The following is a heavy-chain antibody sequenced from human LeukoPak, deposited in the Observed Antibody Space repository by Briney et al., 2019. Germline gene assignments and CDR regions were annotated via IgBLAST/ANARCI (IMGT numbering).Heavy chain of an antibody. CDR2: ITSSSSYT. V-gene: IGHV3-21*01. D-gene: IGHD1-1*01. CDR1: GITFSNYN. J-gene: IGHJ6*03. Sequence: GGSLRLSCAAPGITFSNYNMNWVRQAPGKGLEWISSITSSSSYTFYADSVKGRFTISRDNAKNSLYLQMNSLRVEDTAVYYCARDPYNGAYSEGYYYYFMDVWGKGTTVTVSS. CDR3: ARDPYNGAYSEGYYYYFMDV.